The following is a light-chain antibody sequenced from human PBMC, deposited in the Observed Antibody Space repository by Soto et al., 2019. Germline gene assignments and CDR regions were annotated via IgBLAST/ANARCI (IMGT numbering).Light chain of an antibody. CDR2: DAS. J-gene: IGKJ2*01. CDR1: ESVSSY. CDR3: QQRSNWPLMYT. Sequence: EIVLTQSPATLSLASGESATLSCRASESVSSYLAWYQQKPGQAPRLLIYDASNRATGIPARFSGSGSGTDFTLTISSLEPEAFAVYYCQQRSNWPLMYTFGQGTKLEIK. V-gene: IGKV3-11*01.